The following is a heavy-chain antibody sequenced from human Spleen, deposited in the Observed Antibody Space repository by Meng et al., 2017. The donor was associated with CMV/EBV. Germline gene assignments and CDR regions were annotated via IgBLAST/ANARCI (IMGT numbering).Heavy chain of an antibody. V-gene: IGHV3-7*01. CDR3: AREEGDF. CDR2: IKQDGTET. D-gene: IGHD2/OR15-2a*01. Sequence: ETLSLTCAASGFTFSSYWMSWVRQAPGKGLEWVAKIKQDGTETYYEDSVKGRFTISRDNTRNLLYLQMNSLRVDDTAVYYCAREEGDFWGQGTLVTVSS. CDR1: GFTFSSYW. J-gene: IGHJ4*02.